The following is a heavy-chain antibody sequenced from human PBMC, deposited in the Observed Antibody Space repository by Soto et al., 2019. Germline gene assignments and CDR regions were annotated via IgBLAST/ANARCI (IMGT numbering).Heavy chain of an antibody. J-gene: IGHJ6*02. V-gene: IGHV3-33*01. Sequence: GGSLRLFCAASGFTFSSYGMHWVRQAPGKGLEWVAVIWYDGSNKYYADSVKGRFTISRDNSKNTLYLQMNSLRAEDTAVYYCARDQGTYYVSGSYFGTATRIGMDVWGQGTTVTVSS. CDR1: GFTFSSYG. CDR2: IWYDGSNK. CDR3: ARDQGTYYVSGSYFGTATRIGMDV. D-gene: IGHD3-10*01.